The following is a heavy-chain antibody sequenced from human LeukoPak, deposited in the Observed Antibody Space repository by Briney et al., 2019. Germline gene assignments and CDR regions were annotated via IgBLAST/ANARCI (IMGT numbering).Heavy chain of an antibody. Sequence: GGSLRLSCGASGFTFSSYGMHWVRQAPGKGLEWVAFIRYDGSNKYYADSVKGRFTISRDNSKNTLYLQMNSLRAEDTAVYYCAKSGERPFYYGSGSYYPKYWYFDLWGRGTLVTVSS. CDR2: IRYDGSNK. CDR1: GFTFSSYG. J-gene: IGHJ2*01. CDR3: AKSGERPFYYGSGSYYPKYWYFDL. D-gene: IGHD3-10*01. V-gene: IGHV3-30*02.